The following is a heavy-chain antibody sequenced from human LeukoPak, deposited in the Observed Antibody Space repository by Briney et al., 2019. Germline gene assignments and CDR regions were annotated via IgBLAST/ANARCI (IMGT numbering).Heavy chain of an antibody. J-gene: IGHJ6*02. V-gene: IGHV3-48*03. D-gene: IGHD6-19*01. CDR3: ARDLQQWLEYYGMDV. CDR1: GLTFSSYE. Sequence: GGSLRLSCAASGLTFSSYEMNWVRQAPGKGLEWVSYISSSGSTIYYADSVKGRFTISRDNAKNSLYLQMNSLRAEDTAVYYCARDLQQWLEYYGMDVWGQGTTVTVSS. CDR2: ISSSGSTI.